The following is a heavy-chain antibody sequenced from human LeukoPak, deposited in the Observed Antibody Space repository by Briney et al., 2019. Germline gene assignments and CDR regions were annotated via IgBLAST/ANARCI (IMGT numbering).Heavy chain of an antibody. Sequence: PGGSLRLSCAASGFTFNNYAMNWVRQAPGKGLVWVSRINSDGSSTSYADSVKGRFTISRDNAKNTLYLQMDSLRAEDTAVYYCATYRSIAAAGTYYYYMDVWGKGTTVTVSS. J-gene: IGHJ6*03. D-gene: IGHD6-13*01. CDR2: INSDGSST. CDR3: ATYRSIAAAGTYYYYMDV. CDR1: GFTFNNYA. V-gene: IGHV3-74*01.